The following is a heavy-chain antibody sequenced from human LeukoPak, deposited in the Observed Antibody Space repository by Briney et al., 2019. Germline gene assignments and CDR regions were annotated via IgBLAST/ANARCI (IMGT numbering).Heavy chain of an antibody. CDR1: GGSISSYY. V-gene: IGHV4-38-2*02. Sequence: SETLSLTCTVSGGSISSYYWGWIRQPPGKGLEWIGSIYHSGSTYYNPSLKSRVTISVDTSKNQFSLKLSSVTAADTAVYYCARQSGSYYGHAFDIWGQGTMVTVSS. J-gene: IGHJ3*02. CDR3: ARQSGSYYGHAFDI. D-gene: IGHD1-26*01. CDR2: IYHSGST.